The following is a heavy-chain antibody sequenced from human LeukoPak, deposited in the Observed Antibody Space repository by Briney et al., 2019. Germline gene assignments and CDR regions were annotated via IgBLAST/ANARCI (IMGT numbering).Heavy chain of an antibody. D-gene: IGHD2-15*01. CDR2: ISWDSANT. J-gene: IGHJ5*02. Sequence: GRSLRLSCAASGFTFGTYAMHWVRQAPGKGLEWVSGISWDSANTHYADSVKGRFTISRDNAKNSLYLQMNSLRVEDTALYYCAKSGQYCSGGSCQNWFDPWGQGTLVTVSS. CDR1: GFTFGTYA. CDR3: AKSGQYCSGGSCQNWFDP. V-gene: IGHV3-9*01.